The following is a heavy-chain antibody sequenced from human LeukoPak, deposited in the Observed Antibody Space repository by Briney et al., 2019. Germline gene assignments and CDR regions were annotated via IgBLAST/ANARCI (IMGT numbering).Heavy chain of an antibody. J-gene: IGHJ3*02. CDR2: IWYDGSNK. Sequence: GRSLRLSCAASGFRFSSYGMHWVRQAPGKGLEWVAIIWYDGSNKYYEDSVKGRFTISRDNSKNTMHLQMNSLRAEDTAVYYCARDSSAVTVTALLDIWGQGTMVTVSS. V-gene: IGHV3-33*01. CDR1: GFRFSSYG. CDR3: ARDSSAVTVTALLDI. D-gene: IGHD4-17*01.